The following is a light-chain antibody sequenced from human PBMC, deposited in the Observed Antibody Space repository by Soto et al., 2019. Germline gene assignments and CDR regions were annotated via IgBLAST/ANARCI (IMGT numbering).Light chain of an antibody. V-gene: IGKV4-1*01. CDR2: WAS. Sequence: DIVMTQSPDSLAVSLGERATINCKSSQSVLYSSNNKNYLAWYQQKPGQPPKLLIYWASTRESVVPDRFSGSGSGTDFPLTISSLQAEDVAVYYCQQYYSTPQTFGQGTKLEIK. J-gene: IGKJ2*01. CDR1: QSVLYSSNNKNY. CDR3: QQYYSTPQT.